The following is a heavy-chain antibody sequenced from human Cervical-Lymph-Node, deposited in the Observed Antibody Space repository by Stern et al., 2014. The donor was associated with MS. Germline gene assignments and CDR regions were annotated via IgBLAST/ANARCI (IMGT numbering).Heavy chain of an antibody. J-gene: IGHJ4*02. CDR2: INPNSGDT. Sequence: VQLGESGTEVKKPGASVKVSCKASGYIFTDYYLHWVRQAPGQGLEWMGRINPNSGDTNYAQKFQGWVTMTRDTSISIAYMELSRLKSDDTAVYYCRVAVTDDFDYWGQGTLVTVSS. V-gene: IGHV1-2*04. CDR1: GYIFTDYY. D-gene: IGHD6-19*01. CDR3: RVAVTDDFDY.